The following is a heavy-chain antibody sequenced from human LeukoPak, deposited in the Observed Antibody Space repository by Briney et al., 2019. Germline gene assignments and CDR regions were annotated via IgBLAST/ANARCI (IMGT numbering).Heavy chain of an antibody. V-gene: IGHV3-64*01. D-gene: IGHD6-6*01. CDR1: GFTFSSYA. J-gene: IGHJ4*02. CDR3: ARSAEARLQVYYFDY. Sequence: GGSLRLSYAASGFTFSSYAMHWVRHAPGKGLEYVSAISSNGGSTQYANSVKGRFTISRDNSKNTLYLQMGSLRAEEMAVYYCARSAEARLQVYYFDYWGQGTLVTVSS. CDR2: ISSNGGST.